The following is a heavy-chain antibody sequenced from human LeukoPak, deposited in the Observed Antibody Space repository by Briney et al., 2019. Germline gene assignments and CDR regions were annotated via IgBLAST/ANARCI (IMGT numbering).Heavy chain of an antibody. Sequence: ASVKVSCKASGYTFTSYGISWVRQAPGQGLEWMGIINPSGGSTSYAQKFQGRVTMTRDTSTSTVYMELSSLRSEDTAVYYCATFARGFDYWGQGTLVTVSS. J-gene: IGHJ4*02. D-gene: IGHD2/OR15-2a*01. V-gene: IGHV1-46*01. CDR3: ATFARGFDY. CDR1: GYTFTSYG. CDR2: INPSGGST.